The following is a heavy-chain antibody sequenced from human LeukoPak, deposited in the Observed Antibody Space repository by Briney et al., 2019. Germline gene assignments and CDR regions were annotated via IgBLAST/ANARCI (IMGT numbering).Heavy chain of an antibody. Sequence: ASVKVSCKASGYTFTSYGISWVRQAPGQGLEWMGWISAYNGNTNYAQKLQGRVTMTTDTSTGTAYMELRSLRSDDTAVYYCARDEMKLGAFDYWGQGTLVTVSS. CDR2: ISAYNGNT. CDR1: GYTFTSYG. J-gene: IGHJ4*02. CDR3: ARDEMKLGAFDY. D-gene: IGHD7-27*01. V-gene: IGHV1-18*01.